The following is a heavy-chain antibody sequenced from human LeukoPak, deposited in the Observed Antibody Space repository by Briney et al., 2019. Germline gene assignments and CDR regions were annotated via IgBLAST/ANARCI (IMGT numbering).Heavy chain of an antibody. D-gene: IGHD2/OR15-2a*01. Sequence: PSETLSLTCTVSGDSISSSRQCWNWLRQPPGKGLEWIGYMYNSGSTNNNPSRRTRVTISVDKSKNQFSLKLSSVTAADTAVYYCAKESNSSDNWYFDLWGRGTRVTVSS. CDR1: GDSISSSRQC. CDR3: AKESNSSDNWYFDL. J-gene: IGHJ2*01. CDR2: MYNSGST. V-gene: IGHV4-61*01.